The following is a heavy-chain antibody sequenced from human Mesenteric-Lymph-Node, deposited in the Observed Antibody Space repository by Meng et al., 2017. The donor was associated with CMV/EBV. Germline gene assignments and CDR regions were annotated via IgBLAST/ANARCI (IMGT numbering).Heavy chain of an antibody. CDR2: ISGSGGST. D-gene: IGHD6-13*01. CDR3: ARTFSSSWFDY. J-gene: IGHJ4*02. CDR1: GFTFSNYI. Sequence: GESLKISCAASGFTFSNYIMNWVRQAPGKGLEWVSAISGSGGSTYYADSVKGRFTISRDNSKNTLYLQMNSLRAEDTAFYYCARTFSSSWFDYWGQGTLVTVSS. V-gene: IGHV3-23*01.